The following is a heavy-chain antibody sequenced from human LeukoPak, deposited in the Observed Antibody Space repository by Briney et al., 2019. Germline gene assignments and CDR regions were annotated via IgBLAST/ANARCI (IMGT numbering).Heavy chain of an antibody. D-gene: IGHD5-12*01. CDR2: IYYSGST. CDR1: GGSISSYY. J-gene: IGHJ4*02. Sequence: TSETLSLTCTVSGGSISSYYWSWIRQPPGKGLEWIGYIYYSGSTNYNPSLKSRVTISVDTSKNQFSLKLSSVTAADTAVYYCARQGLYSGYDYWGQGTLVTVSS. V-gene: IGHV4-59*08. CDR3: ARQGLYSGYDY.